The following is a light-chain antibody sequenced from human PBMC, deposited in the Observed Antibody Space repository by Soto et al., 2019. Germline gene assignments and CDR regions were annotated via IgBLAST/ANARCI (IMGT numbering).Light chain of an antibody. CDR2: GAS. V-gene: IGKV3-20*01. CDR3: QQYGSSPYT. CDR1: QSVSSSY. J-gene: IGKJ2*01. Sequence: EIVLTQSPGTLSLSPGERATLSCRASQSVSSSYIAWYQQKPGQAPRLLISGASSRATGIPDRFSGSGSGTDFTLTISRLEPEDFAVYYCQQYGSSPYTLGQGTKLEIK.